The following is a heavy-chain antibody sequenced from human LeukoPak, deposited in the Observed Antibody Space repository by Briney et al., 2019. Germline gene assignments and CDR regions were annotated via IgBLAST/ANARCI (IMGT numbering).Heavy chain of an antibody. D-gene: IGHD2-8*01. Sequence: GGSLRLSCAASGFTFSSYGMHWVRQAPGKGLEWVAVIWYDGSNKYYADSVKGRFTISRDNSKNTLYLQMNSLRAEDTAVYYCFLGYCTNGVCHPSVDYYYSMDVWGQGTTVTVSS. CDR1: GFTFSSYG. CDR2: IWYDGSNK. CDR3: FLGYCTNGVCHPSVDYYYSMDV. V-gene: IGHV3-33*01. J-gene: IGHJ6*02.